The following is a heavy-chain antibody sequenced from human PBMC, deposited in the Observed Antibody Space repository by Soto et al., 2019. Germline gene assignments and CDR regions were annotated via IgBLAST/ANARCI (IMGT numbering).Heavy chain of an antibody. CDR1: GGSISSSNW. CDR3: ARHWALGPPPDY. Sequence: ETLSLTCAVSGGSISSSNWWSWVRQPPGKGLEWIGEIYHSGSTNYNPSLNSRVTISVDTSKNHFSLKLSSVTAADTAVYYCARHWALGPPPDYWGQGTLVTVSS. V-gene: IGHV4-4*02. D-gene: IGHD3-16*01. J-gene: IGHJ4*02. CDR2: IYHSGST.